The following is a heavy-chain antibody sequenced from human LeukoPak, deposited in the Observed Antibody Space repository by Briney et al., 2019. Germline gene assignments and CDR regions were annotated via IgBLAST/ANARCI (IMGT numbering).Heavy chain of an antibody. Sequence: GGSLRLSCAASGFTFSSYAMSWVRQAPGKGLEWVSAIGGSGGSTYYADSVKGRFTISRDNSKNTLYLQMNSLRAEDTAVYYCAKLRSVVVPAAIGFGGDFDYWGQGTLVTVSS. CDR2: IGGSGGST. CDR1: GFTFSSYA. J-gene: IGHJ4*02. V-gene: IGHV3-23*01. CDR3: AKLRSVVVPAAIGFGGDFDY. D-gene: IGHD2-2*01.